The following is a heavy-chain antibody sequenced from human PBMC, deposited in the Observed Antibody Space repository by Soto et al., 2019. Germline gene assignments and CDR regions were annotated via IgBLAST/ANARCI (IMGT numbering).Heavy chain of an antibody. J-gene: IGHJ6*03. D-gene: IGHD1-1*01. CDR2: IWSDGSGK. Sequence: GGSLRLSCAASGFTFSSYGIHWVRQAPGKGLEWVAVIWSDGSGKYYGDSVKGRFTISRDNSENTVYLLMNSLRGGDATVYYWARDRTGKHYRDVGGRGPTVPVSS. CDR3: ARDRTGKHYRDV. V-gene: IGHV3-33*01. CDR1: GFTFSSYG.